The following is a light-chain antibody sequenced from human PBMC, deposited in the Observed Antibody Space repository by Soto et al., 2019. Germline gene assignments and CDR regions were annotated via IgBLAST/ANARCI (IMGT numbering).Light chain of an antibody. CDR1: QSVSSSY. V-gene: IGKV3-20*01. Sequence: EIVLTQSPGTRSLSPGEGATLSCRASQSVSSSYLAWYQQKPGQAPRLLIYDASSRATGIPDRFSGSGSGTDFTLTISRLEPEDFAVYYCQQYGSSPRTFGQGTKVEIK. J-gene: IGKJ1*01. CDR3: QQYGSSPRT. CDR2: DAS.